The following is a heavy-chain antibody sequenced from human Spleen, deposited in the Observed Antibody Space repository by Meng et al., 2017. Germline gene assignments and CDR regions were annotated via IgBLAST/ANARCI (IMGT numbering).Heavy chain of an antibody. D-gene: IGHD5-12*01. Sequence: SETLSLTCTVSGGSISNYYWSWFRQPPGKGLDWIGYIYSSGATDYNPSLTSRVTIPVDTSKNQFSLKLSSVTAADTAVYYCARYNGYDSLDYWGQGTLVTVSS. J-gene: IGHJ4*02. V-gene: IGHV4-59*01. CDR2: IYSSGAT. CDR1: GGSISNYY. CDR3: ARYNGYDSLDY.